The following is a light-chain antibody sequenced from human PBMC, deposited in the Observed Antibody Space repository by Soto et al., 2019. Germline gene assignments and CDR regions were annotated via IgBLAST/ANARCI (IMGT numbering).Light chain of an antibody. J-gene: IGKJ2*03. CDR1: QSVNSNF. CDR3: QQYGSSPRS. CDR2: GVS. V-gene: IGKV3-20*01. Sequence: EIVLTQSPGTLSLSPGERATLSCRASQSVNSNFFAWYQQKPGQAPRLLIYGVSIRATGLPDRFTGSGSGTDFALTISGLEPEDFAIYYCQQYGSSPRSFGQATMVEIK.